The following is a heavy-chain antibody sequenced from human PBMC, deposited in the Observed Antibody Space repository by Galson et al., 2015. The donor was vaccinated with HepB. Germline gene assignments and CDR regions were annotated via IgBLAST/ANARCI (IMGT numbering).Heavy chain of an antibody. CDR1: GDSIKNYY. CDR2: VYYSGNT. Sequence: SETLSLTCTISGDSIKNYYWSWIRQPPGKGLEWIGDVYYSGNTRYNPSLESRVTISVDTSKIQFSLRLSSVTAADTALYYCASSDVLTAANLFDYWGQGILVTVSS. CDR3: ASSDVLTAANLFDY. J-gene: IGHJ4*01. D-gene: IGHD3-9*01. V-gene: IGHV4-59*13.